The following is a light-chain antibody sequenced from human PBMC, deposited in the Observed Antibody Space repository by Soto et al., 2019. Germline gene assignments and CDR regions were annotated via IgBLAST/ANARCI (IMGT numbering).Light chain of an antibody. J-gene: IGKJ1*01. CDR2: GAS. V-gene: IGKV3-15*01. CDR1: QSVSGN. Sequence: EIVMTQSPATLSVSPGERATLSCRASQSVSGNLAWYQQKPGQAPRLLIYGASTRANGIPARFSGSGSGTEFTPTISSLQSEDFAVYYCQQYNNWPPGTFGQGTKVEIK. CDR3: QQYNNWPPGT.